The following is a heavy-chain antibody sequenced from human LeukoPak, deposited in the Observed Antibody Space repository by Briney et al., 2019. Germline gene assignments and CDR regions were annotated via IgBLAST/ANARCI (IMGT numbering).Heavy chain of an antibody. D-gene: IGHD4-17*01. CDR1: GGSISNYY. V-gene: IGHV4-59*12. Sequence: SETLSLTCTVSGGSISNYYWSWIRQPPGKGLEWIGYIYYSGSTNYNPSLKSRVSMSGDTSKDQVSLKLRSVTAADTAVYYCARDPTTVTTIFDSWGQGTLVTVSS. CDR2: IYYSGST. CDR3: ARDPTTVTTIFDS. J-gene: IGHJ4*02.